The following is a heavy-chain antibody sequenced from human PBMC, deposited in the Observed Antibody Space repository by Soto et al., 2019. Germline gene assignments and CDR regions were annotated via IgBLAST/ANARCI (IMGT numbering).Heavy chain of an antibody. CDR2: IIPILGIA. CDR1: GGTFSSYT. Sequence: ASVKVSCKASGGTFSSYTISWVRQAPGQGLEWMGRIIPILGIANYAQKFQGRVTITADKSTSTAYMELSSLRSEDTAVYYCARDSKNDIVVVPAAMPNLYNWFDPWGQGTLVTVSS. CDR3: ARDSKNDIVVVPAAMPNLYNWFDP. D-gene: IGHD2-2*01. J-gene: IGHJ5*02. V-gene: IGHV1-69*04.